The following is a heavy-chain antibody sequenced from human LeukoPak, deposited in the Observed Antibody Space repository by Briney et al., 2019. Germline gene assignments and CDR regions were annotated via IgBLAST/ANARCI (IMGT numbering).Heavy chain of an antibody. Sequence: GGSLRLSCAASGFTFSSYSMNWVRQAPGKGLEWVSYISSSSSTIYYADSVKGRFTISRDNAKNSLYLQMNSLRAEDTAVYYCARVGFEVGATYFDYWGQGTLVTVSS. J-gene: IGHJ4*02. CDR3: ARVGFEVGATYFDY. CDR2: ISSSSSTI. D-gene: IGHD1-26*01. CDR1: GFTFSSYS. V-gene: IGHV3-48*01.